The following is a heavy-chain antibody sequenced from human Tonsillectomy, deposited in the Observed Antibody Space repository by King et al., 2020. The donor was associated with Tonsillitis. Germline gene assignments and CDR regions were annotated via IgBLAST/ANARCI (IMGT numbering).Heavy chain of an antibody. CDR1: GFTFSSYA. Sequence: VQLVESGGGLVQPGGSLRLSCAASGFTFSSYAMSWVRQAPGKGLEWVSAISGSGGSTYYADSVKGRFTISRDNSKNTLYLQMNSLSAEDTDVYYCAKDVRVGGYYGSGSYADYWGQGTLVTVSS. CDR2: ISGSGGST. D-gene: IGHD3-10*01. V-gene: IGHV3-23*04. J-gene: IGHJ4*02. CDR3: AKDVRVGGYYGSGSYADY.